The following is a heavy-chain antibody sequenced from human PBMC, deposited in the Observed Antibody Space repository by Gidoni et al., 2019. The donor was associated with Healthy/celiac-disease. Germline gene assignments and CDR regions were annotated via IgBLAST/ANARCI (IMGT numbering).Heavy chain of an antibody. Sequence: EVQLVESGGGLVQPGGSLRLSCAASGFPFSSYSMNWVRQAPGKGLEWVSYISSSSSTIYYADSVKGRFTISRDNAKNSLYLQMNSLRDEDTAVYYCARTGSGSYYNYYYYYGMDVWGQGTTVTVSS. J-gene: IGHJ6*02. CDR2: ISSSSSTI. V-gene: IGHV3-48*02. D-gene: IGHD3-10*01. CDR3: ARTGSGSYYNYYYYYGMDV. CDR1: GFPFSSYS.